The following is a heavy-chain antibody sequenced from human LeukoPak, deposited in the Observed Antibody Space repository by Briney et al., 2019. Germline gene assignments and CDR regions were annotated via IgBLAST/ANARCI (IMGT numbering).Heavy chain of an antibody. J-gene: IGHJ4*02. CDR3: ARRTSDGLTYYFDY. CDR1: GGSFSGYH. D-gene: IGHD4/OR15-4a*01. Sequence: PSETLSLTCAVYGGSFSGYHWSWIRQPPGKGLEWIGEINHSGSTNYNPSLKSRVTISVDTSKNQFSLKLSSVTAADTAVYYCARRTSDGLTYYFDYWGQGTLVTVSS. V-gene: IGHV4-34*01. CDR2: INHSGST.